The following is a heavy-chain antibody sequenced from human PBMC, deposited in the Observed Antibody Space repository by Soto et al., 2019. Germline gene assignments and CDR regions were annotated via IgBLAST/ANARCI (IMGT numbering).Heavy chain of an antibody. CDR3: AKNPTDF. Sequence: EVQLLESGGGLVQPGESLRLSCATSGFTFSNSAMSWVRQAPGKGLEWVSGITGSGGNTYFADSVKGRFTISRDNSKNTLYLQMNSLGVEDTAVYFCAKNPTDFWGQGTLVTVSS. J-gene: IGHJ4*02. CDR2: ITGSGGNT. V-gene: IGHV3-23*01. CDR1: GFTFSNSA.